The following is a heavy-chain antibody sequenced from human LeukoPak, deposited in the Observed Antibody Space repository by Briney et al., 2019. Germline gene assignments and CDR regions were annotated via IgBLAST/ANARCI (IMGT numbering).Heavy chain of an antibody. CDR2: IRYDGSNK. CDR1: GFTFSSYG. Sequence: GGSLSLPCAASGFTFSSYGMHWVRQAPGKGLEWVAFIRYDGSNKYYADSVKGRFTISRDNSKNTLYLQMNSLRAEDTAVYYCAKDVTAIIDAFDIWGQGTMVTVSS. V-gene: IGHV3-30*02. J-gene: IGHJ3*02. CDR3: AKDVTAIIDAFDI. D-gene: IGHD2-21*02.